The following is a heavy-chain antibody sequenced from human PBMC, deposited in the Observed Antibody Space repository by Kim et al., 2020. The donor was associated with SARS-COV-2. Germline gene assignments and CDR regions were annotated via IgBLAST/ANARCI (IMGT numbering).Heavy chain of an antibody. J-gene: IGHJ2*01. CDR3: ARDRPRIRGYSYGVFDL. CDR1: GFTFSSYW. Sequence: GGSLRLSCAASGFTFSSYWMHWVRQAPGKGLVWVSRINSDGNSTSYADSVKGRFTISRDNAKNTLYLQMNSLRAEDTAVYYCARDRPRIRGYSYGVFDLWGRGTLVTVSS. V-gene: IGHV3-74*01. CDR2: INSDGNST. D-gene: IGHD5-18*01.